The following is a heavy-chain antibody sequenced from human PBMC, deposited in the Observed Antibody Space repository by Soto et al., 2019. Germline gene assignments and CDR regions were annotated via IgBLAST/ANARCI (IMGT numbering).Heavy chain of an antibody. CDR3: AKANATGGGAFDI. J-gene: IGHJ3*02. V-gene: IGHV3-23*01. CDR1: GFICSSYY. D-gene: IGHD2-8*02. CDR2: ILVDGRT. Sequence: GGSLRLSCAASGFICSSYYISWVRQAPWKGLEWVSTILVDGRTFYVDSVKGRFTIYRESSQNTVYLQINSLTAGDTALYYCAKANATGGGAFDIWGRGTMFTVSS.